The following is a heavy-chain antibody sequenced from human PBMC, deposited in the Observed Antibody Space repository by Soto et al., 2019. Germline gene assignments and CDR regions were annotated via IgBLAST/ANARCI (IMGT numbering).Heavy chain of an antibody. Sequence: SETLSLTCAVYGGSFSGYYWSWIRQPPGKGLEWIGEINHSGSTNYNPSLKSRVTISVDTSKNQFSLKLSSVTAADTAVYYCASGRITMVRGVFVWGQGTTVT. CDR3: ASGRITMVRGVFV. J-gene: IGHJ6*02. V-gene: IGHV4-34*01. D-gene: IGHD3-10*01. CDR1: GGSFSGYY. CDR2: INHSGST.